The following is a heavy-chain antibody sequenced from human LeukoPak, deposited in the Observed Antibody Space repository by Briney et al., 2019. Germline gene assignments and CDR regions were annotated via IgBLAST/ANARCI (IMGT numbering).Heavy chain of an antibody. D-gene: IGHD2-15*01. CDR1: GYTFTSYD. Sequence: ASVKVSCKASGYTFTSYDINWARQAPGQGLEWMGWMNPNSGNTGYAQKFQGRVTMTRNTSISTAYMELSSLRSEDTAVYYCARGRYCSGGSCYYNWFDPWGQGTLVTVSS. CDR3: ARGRYCSGGSCYYNWFDP. CDR2: MNPNSGNT. V-gene: IGHV1-8*01. J-gene: IGHJ5*02.